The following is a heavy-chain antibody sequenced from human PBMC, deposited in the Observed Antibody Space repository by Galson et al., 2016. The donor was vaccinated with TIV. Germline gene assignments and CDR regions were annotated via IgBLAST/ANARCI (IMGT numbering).Heavy chain of an antibody. D-gene: IGHD6-19*01. CDR3: ARHSTSGFPGIEVAARRRPFDI. CDR1: DGSLSGHY. J-gene: IGHJ3*02. CDR2: INHGGGN. V-gene: IGHV4-34*01. Sequence: ETLSLTCAVYDGSLSGHYWSWIRQSPGKGLEWIGEINHGGGNNYNPSLKSRVIISVDTSKNQFSLKLMSVTAADTAVFYCARHSTSGFPGIEVAARRRPFDIWGQGTPVTVSS.